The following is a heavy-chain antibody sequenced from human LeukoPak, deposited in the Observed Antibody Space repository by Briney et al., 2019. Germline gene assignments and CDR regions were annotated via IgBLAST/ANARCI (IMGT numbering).Heavy chain of an antibody. CDR3: PRAVTGPAPASYRFDY. CDR1: GYTFTSYD. D-gene: IGHD3-16*02. J-gene: IGHJ4*02. Sequence: ASVKVSXKASGYTFTSYDINWVRQATGQGLEWMGWMNPNSGNTGYAQKFQGRVTITRNTPISTAYMELSSLRSEDTDVYYCPRAVTGPAPASYRFDYWGQGTLVTVSS. V-gene: IGHV1-8*01. CDR2: MNPNSGNT.